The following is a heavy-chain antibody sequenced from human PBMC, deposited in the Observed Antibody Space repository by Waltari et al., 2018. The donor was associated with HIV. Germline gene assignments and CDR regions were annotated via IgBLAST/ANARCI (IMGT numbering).Heavy chain of an antibody. CDR1: GGSMHTSDYY. CDR3: ARDSGLFMYDARRAVLNWFDP. D-gene: IGHD3-9*01. V-gene: IGHV4-39*07. CDR2: IHYNGRT. Sequence: QFKLQESGPRLRKPSETLSLTCTISGGSMHTSDYYWGWVLQPPGKGLEWIGNIHYNGRTFDNPSLQSRVTLSLDKSDNQFFLNFISVMSADTAVYYGARDSGLFMYDARRAVLNWFDPWGQGLLVTVSS. J-gene: IGHJ5*02.